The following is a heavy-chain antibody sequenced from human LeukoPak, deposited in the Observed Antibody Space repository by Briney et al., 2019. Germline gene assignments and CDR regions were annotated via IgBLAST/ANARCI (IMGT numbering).Heavy chain of an antibody. CDR3: ARRRVDGYNYAFDY. Sequence: TSETLSLTCTVSGGSISSGVYYWSWIRQHPGKGLEWIGYIYYSGSTYYNPSLKSRVTISVDTSKSQFSLKLSSVTAADTAVYYCARRRVDGYNYAFDYWGQGTLVTVSS. J-gene: IGHJ4*02. V-gene: IGHV4-31*03. CDR2: IYYSGST. D-gene: IGHD5-24*01. CDR1: GGSISSGVYY.